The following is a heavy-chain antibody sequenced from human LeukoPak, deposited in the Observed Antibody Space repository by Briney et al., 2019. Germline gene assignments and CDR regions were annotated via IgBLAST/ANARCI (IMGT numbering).Heavy chain of an antibody. Sequence: GGSLRLSCAASGFTLSHYYMTWIRQAPGKGLEWLSCISSSGDTIYHADSVKGRFTVSRNNAENSLYLQMNSLRAEDTAMYYCARQGSEIDYWGQGTLVTVSS. CDR2: ISSSGDTI. V-gene: IGHV3-11*01. CDR1: GFTLSHYY. CDR3: ARQGSEIDY. J-gene: IGHJ4*02.